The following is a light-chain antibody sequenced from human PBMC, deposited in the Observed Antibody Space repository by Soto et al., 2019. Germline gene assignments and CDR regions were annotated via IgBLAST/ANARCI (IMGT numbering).Light chain of an antibody. V-gene: IGLV4-69*01. CDR2: LNSDGSH. CDR1: SGHSSYA. CDR3: QTWGSGIHVL. J-gene: IGLJ2*01. Sequence: QPVLTQSPSASASLGASVKLTCTLSSGHSSYAIAWHQQQPEKGPRYLMKLNSDGSHSKGDGIPDRFSGSSSGAERYLTISSLQSEDEADYYCQTWGSGIHVLFGGETKLTVL.